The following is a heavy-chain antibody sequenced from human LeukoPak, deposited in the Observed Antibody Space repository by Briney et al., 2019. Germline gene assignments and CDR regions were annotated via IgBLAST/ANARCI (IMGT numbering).Heavy chain of an antibody. Sequence: ASVKVSCKASGYTFTSYYMHWVRQAPGQGLEWMGIINPSGGSTRYAQKFQGRVTMTRDTSTSTVYMELSSLRSEDTAVYYCARGTASYSSSSGGFDYWGQGTLVTVSS. CDR2: INPSGGST. CDR1: GYTFTSYY. V-gene: IGHV1-46*01. CDR3: ARGTASYSSSSGGFDY. J-gene: IGHJ4*02. D-gene: IGHD6-6*01.